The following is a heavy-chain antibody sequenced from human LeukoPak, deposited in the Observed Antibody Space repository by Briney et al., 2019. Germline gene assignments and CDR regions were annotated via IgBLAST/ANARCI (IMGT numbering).Heavy chain of an antibody. J-gene: IGHJ4*02. D-gene: IGHD3-10*01. V-gene: IGHV3-23*01. CDR2: ISGSGGST. CDR3: AKGSAQYYFDS. CDR1: GLTFSSYG. Sequence: PGGTLRLSCAASGLTFSSYGMSWVRQAPGKGLEWVSAISGSGGSTYYADSVKGRFTISRDNSKNTLYLQMNSLRAEDTAVYYCAKGSAQYYFDSWGQGTLVTVSS.